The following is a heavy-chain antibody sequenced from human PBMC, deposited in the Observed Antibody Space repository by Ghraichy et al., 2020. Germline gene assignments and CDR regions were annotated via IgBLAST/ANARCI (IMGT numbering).Heavy chain of an antibody. V-gene: IGHV1-69*13. CDR1: GGTFSSYA. CDR2: IIPIFGTA. J-gene: IGHJ5*02. CDR3: ARDKSPDCSSTSCYKVGGGWFDP. D-gene: IGHD2-2*02. Sequence: SVKVSCKASGGTFSSYAISWVRQAPGQGLEWMGGIIPIFGTANYAQKFQGRVTITADESTSTAYMELSSLRSEDTAVYYCARDKSPDCSSTSCYKVGGGWFDPWGQGTLVTVSS.